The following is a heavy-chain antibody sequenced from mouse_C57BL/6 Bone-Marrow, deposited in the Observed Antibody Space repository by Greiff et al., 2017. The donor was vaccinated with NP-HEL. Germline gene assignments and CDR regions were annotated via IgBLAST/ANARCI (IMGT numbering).Heavy chain of an antibody. CDR3: ARKGYGSSSDY. CDR1: GYTFTDYY. J-gene: IGHJ2*01. V-gene: IGHV1-26*01. CDR2: INPNNGGT. D-gene: IGHD1-1*01. Sequence: VQLKQSGPELVKPGASVKISCKASGYTFTDYYMNWVKQSHGKSLEWIGDINPNNGGTSYNQKFKGKATLTVDKSSSTAYMELRSLTSEDSAVYYCARKGYGSSSDYWGQGTTLTVSS.